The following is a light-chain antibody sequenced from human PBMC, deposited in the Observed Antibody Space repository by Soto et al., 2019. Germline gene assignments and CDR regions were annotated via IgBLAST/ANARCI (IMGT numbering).Light chain of an antibody. CDR1: QTISSW. CDR3: QHQNSYSGA. V-gene: IGKV1-5*03. J-gene: IGKJ1*01. CDR2: KAS. Sequence: DMHKNKYTSTLSGSVGDRVTITCRASQTISSWLAWYQQKPGKAPKLLIYKASTLKSGVASRFSGSGSGTEFTLTISSLQPDDFATYYCQHQNSYSGAFGQGTKVDIK.